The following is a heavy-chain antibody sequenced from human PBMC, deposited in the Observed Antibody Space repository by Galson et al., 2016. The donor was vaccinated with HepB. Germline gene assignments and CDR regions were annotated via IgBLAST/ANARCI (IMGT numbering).Heavy chain of an antibody. J-gene: IGHJ4*02. CDR3: ARDPPRWCDNENSGSFDY. D-gene: IGHD3-22*01. Sequence: SLRLSCAASGFTVSNNYMSWARQAPGKGLEWVSVVSSGGRTHYADSVKGRFTISRDNSNNTVFLQMNSLRAEDTAVYYCARDPPRWCDNENSGSFDYWGQGTLVTVSS. CDR2: VSSGGRT. V-gene: IGHV3-66*01. CDR1: GFTVSNNY.